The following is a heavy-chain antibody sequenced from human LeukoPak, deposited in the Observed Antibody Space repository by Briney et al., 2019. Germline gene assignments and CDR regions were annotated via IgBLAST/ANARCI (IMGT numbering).Heavy chain of an antibody. Sequence: SETLSLTCTVSGGSVSSGSYYWSWIRQPPGKGLEWIGYIYYSESTNYNPSLKSRVTISVDTSKNQFSLKLSSVTAADTAVYYCARGSSPNWFDPWGQGTLVTVSS. CDR1: GGSVSSGSYY. J-gene: IGHJ5*02. CDR3: ARGSSPNWFDP. V-gene: IGHV4-61*01. CDR2: IYYSEST. D-gene: IGHD6-6*01.